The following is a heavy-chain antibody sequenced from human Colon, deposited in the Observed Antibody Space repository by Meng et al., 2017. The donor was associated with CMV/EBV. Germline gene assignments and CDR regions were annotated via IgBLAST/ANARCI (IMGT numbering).Heavy chain of an antibody. CDR3: AKSTPDHFDYYFGA. J-gene: IGHJ5*02. CDR1: GFTFSNVA. Sequence: ESLKISCAASGFTFSNVAMTWVRQAPGKRLEWVSAITTSGGGRYYAASGKGRFTSSRDNSQNTLYLQMNSLGADDTAIYYCAKSTPDHFDYYFGARAQGILVTVSS. CDR2: ITTSGGGR. V-gene: IGHV3-23*01. D-gene: IGHD3-9*01.